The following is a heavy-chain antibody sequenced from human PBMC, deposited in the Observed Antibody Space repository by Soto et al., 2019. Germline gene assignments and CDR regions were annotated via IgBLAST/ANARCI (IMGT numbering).Heavy chain of an antibody. D-gene: IGHD3-10*01. J-gene: IGHJ4*02. Sequence: HPGGSLRLSCAASGFTFKNYAMNWVRLAPGKGPEWVSSIDGTAGSTYYADSVKGRFTISRDNSENTLYLQLTSLKVDDTAVYYCATTQEFRGSRTRFNFDSWGPGNLVTVSS. CDR2: IDGTAGST. V-gene: IGHV3-23*01. CDR1: GFTFKNYA. CDR3: ATTQEFRGSRTRFNFDS.